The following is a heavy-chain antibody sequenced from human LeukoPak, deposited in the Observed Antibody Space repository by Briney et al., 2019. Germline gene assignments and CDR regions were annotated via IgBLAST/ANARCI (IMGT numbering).Heavy chain of an antibody. Sequence: SETLSLTCTASGGSISSGGYYWSWIRQHPGKGLEWIGYIYYSGSTYYNPSLKSRVTISVDTSKNQFSLKLSSVTAADTAVYYCARQTVAGTIFDYWGQGTLVTVSS. V-gene: IGHV4-31*03. CDR1: GGSISSGGYY. J-gene: IGHJ4*02. CDR3: ARQTVAGTIFDY. D-gene: IGHD6-19*01. CDR2: IYYSGST.